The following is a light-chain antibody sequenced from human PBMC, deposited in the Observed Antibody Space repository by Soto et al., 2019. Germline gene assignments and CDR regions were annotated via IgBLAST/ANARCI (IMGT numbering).Light chain of an antibody. CDR1: QSVSSSY. V-gene: IGKV3-20*01. CDR2: AAT. Sequence: EIVLTQSPGTLSLSPGERATLSCGASQSVSSSYLAWYQQKPGQAPILLIYAATSAATGSPNRISGSASGTDFALTISIQMPDFVAEYCAQHYCRPSQTFGQGTKVDIK. J-gene: IGKJ1*01. CDR3: QHYCRPSQT.